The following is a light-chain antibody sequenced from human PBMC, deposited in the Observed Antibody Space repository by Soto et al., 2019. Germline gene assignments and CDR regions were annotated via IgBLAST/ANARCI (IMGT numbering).Light chain of an antibody. Sequence: DIQMTQSPSPLSASVGDRITITCRASQTIARYLNWFQQKSGQPPKLLVYAASTLRHGVPSRFSASGSGSDFTLTINSLQPEDLATYSGQQSYNAPFNFGPGTKVDIK. V-gene: IGKV1-39*01. CDR3: QQSYNAPFN. J-gene: IGKJ3*01. CDR2: AAS. CDR1: QTIARY.